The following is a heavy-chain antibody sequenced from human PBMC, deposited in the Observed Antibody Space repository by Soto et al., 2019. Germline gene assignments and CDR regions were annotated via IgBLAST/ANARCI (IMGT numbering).Heavy chain of an antibody. J-gene: IGHJ5*02. CDR3: TRDEGGSYDSWFHP. D-gene: IGHD1-26*01. Sequence: EVQVVESGGGLVKPGGSLTLSCNFTFSMYSMNWVHQAPGKGLEWVASISSGAAYIKYAGSVQGRFTISRDNAKNTVSLQMSSLRVEDTAVYFCTRDEGGSYDSWFHPWGQGTQVTVSA. V-gene: IGHV3-21*06. CDR1: TFSMYS. CDR2: ISSGAAYI.